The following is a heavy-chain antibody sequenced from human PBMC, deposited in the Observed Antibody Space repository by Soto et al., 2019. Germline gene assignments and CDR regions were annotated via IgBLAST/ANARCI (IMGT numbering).Heavy chain of an antibody. Sequence: ASVKVSCKASGYTFTSYGISWVRQAPGQGLEWMGWISAYNGNTNYAQKLQGRVTMTTDTSTSTAYMELRSLRSDDTAVYYCARYNGYSNAYYYYYMDVWGKGTTVTVSS. J-gene: IGHJ6*03. CDR1: GYTFTSYG. V-gene: IGHV1-18*01. CDR2: ISAYNGNT. CDR3: ARYNGYSNAYYYYYMDV. D-gene: IGHD2-21*01.